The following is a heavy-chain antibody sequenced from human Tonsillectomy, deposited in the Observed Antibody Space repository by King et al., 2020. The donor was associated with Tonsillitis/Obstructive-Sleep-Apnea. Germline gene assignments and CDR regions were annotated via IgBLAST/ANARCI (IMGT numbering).Heavy chain of an antibody. CDR2: ITPNSGGT. J-gene: IGHJ4*02. V-gene: IGHV1-2*02. D-gene: IGHD3-10*01. Sequence: VQLVESGAEVKKPGASVKISCKASGYTFTAYYIHWVRQAPGQGLEWMGWITPNSGGTNYAQKFQGRVTMTGDTSISTAYMELNRLTSDDTAVYYCARDPTRGAEYWDQGTLVTVSS. CDR1: GYTFTAYY. CDR3: ARDPTRGAEY.